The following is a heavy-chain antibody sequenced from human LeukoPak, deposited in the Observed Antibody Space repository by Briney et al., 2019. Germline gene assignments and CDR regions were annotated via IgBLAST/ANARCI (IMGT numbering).Heavy chain of an antibody. CDR2: ISYSGAST. V-gene: IGHV3-23*01. J-gene: IGHJ4*02. D-gene: IGHD3-10*01. Sequence: GGSLRLSCAASGFTFSSYGMTWVRQAPGKGLEWVSAISYSGASTYYADSVKGRFTISRDNSKNTLYLQMNSLRAEDTAVYYCAKEGLAMVRGAVFDYWGQGTLVTVSS. CDR1: GFTFSSYG. CDR3: AKEGLAMVRGAVFDY.